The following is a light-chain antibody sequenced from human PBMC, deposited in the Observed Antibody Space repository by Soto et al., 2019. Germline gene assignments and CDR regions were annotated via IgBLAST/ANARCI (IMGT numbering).Light chain of an antibody. J-gene: IGKJ1*01. Sequence: IVMTYSPGTLSVSPVERATLSCRASQSISNNLAWYQQKPGQAPRLLIYGVSTRATGIPDRFSGSGSGTDFTLTISRLEPEDFAVYYCQQYGSSGTFGQGTKVDIK. CDR2: GVS. CDR3: QQYGSSGT. V-gene: IGKV3-20*01. CDR1: QSISNN.